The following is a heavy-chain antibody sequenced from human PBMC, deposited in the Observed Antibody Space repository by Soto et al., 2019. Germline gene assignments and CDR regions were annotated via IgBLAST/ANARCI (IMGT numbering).Heavy chain of an antibody. Sequence: PSETLSLTCTVSGGSISISSVYWGWIRQPPGKGLEWIGSIYYSGSTYYNPSLKSRVTISVDTSKNQFSLKLSSVTAADTAVYYCARPLAQRHSWFDPWGQGTLVTVSS. CDR2: IYYSGST. CDR3: ARPLAQRHSWFDP. J-gene: IGHJ5*02. V-gene: IGHV4-39*01. CDR1: GGSISISSVY.